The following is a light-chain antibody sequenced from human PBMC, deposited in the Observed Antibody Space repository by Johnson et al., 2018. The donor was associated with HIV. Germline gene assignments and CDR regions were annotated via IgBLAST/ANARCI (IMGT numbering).Light chain of an antibody. Sequence: QSVLSQPPSVSAAPGQTVTISCSGSSSNIGNNYVSWYQQLPGTVPKLLIYDNNKRPSGIPDRVSGSKSGTSATLGITGLQTGDEADYYCGTWDTSLSAGGVFGSGTKVTVL. CDR1: SSNIGNNY. J-gene: IGLJ1*01. CDR3: GTWDTSLSAGGV. V-gene: IGLV1-51*01. CDR2: DNN.